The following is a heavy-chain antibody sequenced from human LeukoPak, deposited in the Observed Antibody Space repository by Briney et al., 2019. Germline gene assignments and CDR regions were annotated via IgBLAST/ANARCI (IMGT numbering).Heavy chain of an antibody. CDR1: GGSISSGDYY. J-gene: IGHJ4*02. Sequence: SQTLSLTCTVSGGSISSGDYYWSWIRQPPGKGLEWIGYIYYSGSTYYNPSLKSRVTISVDTSKNQFSLKLSSVTAADTAVYYCARDIRRSSSLDCWGQGTLVTVSS. V-gene: IGHV4-30-4*01. CDR2: IYYSGST. CDR3: ARDIRRSSSLDC. D-gene: IGHD6-13*01.